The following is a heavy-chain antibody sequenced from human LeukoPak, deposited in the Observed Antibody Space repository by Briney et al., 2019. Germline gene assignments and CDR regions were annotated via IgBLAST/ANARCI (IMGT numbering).Heavy chain of an antibody. CDR2: ISSSRSSI. Sequence: GGSLRLSCAASGFTFSTYNMNWVRQAPGKGLEWVSSISSSRSSIYYADSVKGRFTISRDNAKNSLYLQMNSLRAEDTAVYYCARGEGESGYWGQGTLVTVSS. V-gene: IGHV3-21*01. D-gene: IGHD3-16*01. CDR1: GFTFSTYN. J-gene: IGHJ4*02. CDR3: ARGEGESGY.